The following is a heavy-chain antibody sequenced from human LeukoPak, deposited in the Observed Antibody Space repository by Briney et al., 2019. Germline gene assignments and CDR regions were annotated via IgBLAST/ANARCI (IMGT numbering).Heavy chain of an antibody. J-gene: IGHJ5*02. CDR1: GGSISSGGYY. Sequence: SQTLSLTCTVSGGSISSGGYYWSWIRQHPGKGLEWIGYIYYSGSTCYNPSLRSRVTISVDTSKNQFSLKLSSVTAADTAVYYCARASYSSSWYWFDPWGQGTLVTVSS. CDR2: IYYSGST. CDR3: ARASYSSSWYWFDP. V-gene: IGHV4-31*03. D-gene: IGHD6-13*01.